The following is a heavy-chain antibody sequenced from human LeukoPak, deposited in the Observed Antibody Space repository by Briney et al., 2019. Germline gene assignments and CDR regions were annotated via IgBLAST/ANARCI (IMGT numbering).Heavy chain of an antibody. V-gene: IGHV3-48*01. CDR1: GFTFSSHG. D-gene: IGHD3-22*01. Sequence: GGSLRLSCAASGFTFSSHGMNWVRQAPGKGLEWVSGIRGDGVTTYYADSVKGRFTISRDNAKNSLYLQMNSLRAEDTAVYYCARYLWYYDSSGYDYWGQGTLVTVSS. J-gene: IGHJ4*02. CDR3: ARYLWYYDSSGYDY. CDR2: IRGDGVTT.